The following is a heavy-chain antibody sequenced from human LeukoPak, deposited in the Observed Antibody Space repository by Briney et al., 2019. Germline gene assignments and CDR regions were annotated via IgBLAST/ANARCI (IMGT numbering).Heavy chain of an antibody. CDR3: ARSEGHDYGDLYYFDY. D-gene: IGHD4-17*01. Sequence: SETLSLTCAVYGGSFSGYYWSWIRQPPGKGLEWIGEINHSGSTNYNPSLKSRVTISVDTSKNQFSLKLSSVTAADTAAYYCARSEGHDYGDLYYFDYWGQGTLVTVSS. CDR1: GGSFSGYY. J-gene: IGHJ4*02. V-gene: IGHV4-34*01. CDR2: INHSGST.